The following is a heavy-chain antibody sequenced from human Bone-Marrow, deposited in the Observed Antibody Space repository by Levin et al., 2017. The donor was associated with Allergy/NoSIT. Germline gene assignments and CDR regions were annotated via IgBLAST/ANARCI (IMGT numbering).Heavy chain of an antibody. CDR1: GYTFTGYY. CDR2: INPKSGGT. CDR3: ARERGEGATSDWFHP. J-gene: IGHJ5*02. V-gene: IGHV1-2*02. D-gene: IGHD1-26*01. Sequence: AGGSLRLSCKASGYTFTGYYMHWVRQAPGEGLEWMGWINPKSGGTNYAEKFQGRVTMTRDTSISTAYMELSSLRSDDTAVYYCARERGEGATSDWFHPWGQGTLVTVSS.